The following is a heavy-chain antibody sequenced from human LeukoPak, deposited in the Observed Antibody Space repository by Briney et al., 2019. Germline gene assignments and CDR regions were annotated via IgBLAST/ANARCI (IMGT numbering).Heavy chain of an antibody. J-gene: IGHJ4*02. CDR1: GFTVSSHY. V-gene: IGHV3-66*01. CDR2: IYTDGST. D-gene: IGHD3-16*01. Sequence: GGSLRLSCVASGFTVSSHYMSWVRQAPGQVLEWVSAIYTDGSTYYAGSVKGRFTISRDNSENTLHLQMNSLRVEDTAVYYCARDRPAGGVGDFDHWGQGTLVTVSS. CDR3: ARDRPAGGVGDFDH.